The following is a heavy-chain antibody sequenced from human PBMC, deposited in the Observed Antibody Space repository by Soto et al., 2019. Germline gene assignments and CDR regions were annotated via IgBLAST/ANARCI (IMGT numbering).Heavy chain of an antibody. V-gene: IGHV1-2*04. CDR1: GYTFTGYY. CDR3: AREGSGGSNHPSQYYYYGMDV. J-gene: IGHJ6*02. CDR2: INPNSGGT. D-gene: IGHD2-15*01. Sequence: ASVKVSCKASGYTFTGYYMHWVRQAPGQGLEWMGWINPNSGGTNYAQKFQGWVTMTRDRSISTAYMELSRLRSDDTAVYYCAREGSGGSNHPSQYYYYGMDVWGQGTTVTVSS.